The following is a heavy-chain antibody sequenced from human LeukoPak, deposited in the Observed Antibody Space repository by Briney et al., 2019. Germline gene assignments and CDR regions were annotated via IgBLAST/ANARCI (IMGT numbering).Heavy chain of an antibody. Sequence: PSETLSLTCTVSGGSISSSSYYWSWIRQPPGKGLEWIGEINHSGSTNYNPSLKSRVTISVDTSKNQFSLKLSSVTAADTAVYYCASNSFDYYGSGSYSVDYWGQGTLVTVSS. V-gene: IGHV4-39*07. CDR2: INHSGST. CDR1: GGSISSSSYY. D-gene: IGHD3-10*01. CDR3: ASNSFDYYGSGSYSVDY. J-gene: IGHJ4*02.